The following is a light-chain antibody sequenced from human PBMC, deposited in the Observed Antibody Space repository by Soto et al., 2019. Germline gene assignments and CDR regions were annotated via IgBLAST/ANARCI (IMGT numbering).Light chain of an antibody. Sequence: QSAPTQPASVSGSPGQSITISCTGTSSDVGGYNYVSWYQQHPGKAPKLMIYEVSNRPSGVSNRFSGSKSGNTASLTISGLQAEDEADYYCSSSTSSDTLLFGGGTKLTVL. CDR2: EVS. J-gene: IGLJ2*01. CDR1: SSDVGGYNY. V-gene: IGLV2-14*01. CDR3: SSSTSSDTLL.